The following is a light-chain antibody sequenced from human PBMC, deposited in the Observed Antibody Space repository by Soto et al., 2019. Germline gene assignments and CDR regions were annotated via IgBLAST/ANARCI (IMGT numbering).Light chain of an antibody. Sequence: DIQMTQSPSSLSASVGGTVTINCRANQSVSSWLAWYQQKPGQTPKLLIYDASTLETGVPSRFAGSEAETEFTLTISGLQPDDFATYYCQQCSSYPWTFGQGTRVEIK. CDR2: DAS. V-gene: IGKV1-5*01. J-gene: IGKJ1*01. CDR1: QSVSSW. CDR3: QQCSSYPWT.